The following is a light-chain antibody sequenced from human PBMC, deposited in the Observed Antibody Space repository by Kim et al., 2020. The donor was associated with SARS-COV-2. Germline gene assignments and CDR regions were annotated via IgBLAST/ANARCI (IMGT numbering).Light chain of an antibody. J-gene: IGLJ2*01. V-gene: IGLV3-21*04. CDR2: YDS. CDR3: QVWDNSSDHVV. Sequence: APRKSAKITCGGSSIGSKSGHWYQQKPGQAPVLVIYYDSDRPSGIPERFSGSNSGNTATLTISRVEAGDEADYYCQVWDNSSDHVVFGGGTQLTVL. CDR1: SIGSKS.